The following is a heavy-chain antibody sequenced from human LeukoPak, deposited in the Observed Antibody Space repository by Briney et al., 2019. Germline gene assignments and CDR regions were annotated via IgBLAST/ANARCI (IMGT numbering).Heavy chain of an antibody. CDR3: ARSYSNHLFGMDV. V-gene: IGHV3-66*01. CDR2: IYSGGST. CDR1: GFTFSSYA. J-gene: IGHJ6*02. D-gene: IGHD4-11*01. Sequence: LAGGSLRLSCAASGFTFSSYAMSWVRQAPGKGLEWVSVIYSGGSTYYADSVKGRVAISRDNSKNTVFLQINNVRAEDTAVYYCARSYSNHLFGMDVWGQGTTVTVSS.